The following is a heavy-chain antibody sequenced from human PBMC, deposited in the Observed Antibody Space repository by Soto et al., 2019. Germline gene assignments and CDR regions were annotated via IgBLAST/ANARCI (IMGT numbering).Heavy chain of an antibody. CDR1: GFTFSSYA. CDR2: ILSDGSNK. J-gene: IGHJ6*04. Sequence: QVQLVESGGGVVQPGRSLRLSCAASGFTFSSYAMHWVRQAPGKGLEWVAVILSDGSNKWYVDSVKGRFTISRDNSKNALYFQMNCLRAEDTAVYYCARDVFQEDVWGEGTTVTVSS. V-gene: IGHV3-30*14. CDR3: ARDVFQEDV.